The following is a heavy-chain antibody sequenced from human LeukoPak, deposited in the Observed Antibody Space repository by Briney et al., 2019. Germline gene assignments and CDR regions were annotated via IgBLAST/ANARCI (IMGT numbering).Heavy chain of an antibody. CDR1: GGSISSYY. D-gene: IGHD4-17*01. Sequence: PSETLSLTCTVSGGSISSYYWSWIRQPPGKGLEWIGYIYYSGSTNYNPSLKSRVTISVDTSKNQFSLKLSSVSAADTAAYYCARGYGDYALYYFDYWGQGTLVTVSS. CDR3: ARGYGDYALYYFDY. V-gene: IGHV4-59*01. J-gene: IGHJ4*02. CDR2: IYYSGST.